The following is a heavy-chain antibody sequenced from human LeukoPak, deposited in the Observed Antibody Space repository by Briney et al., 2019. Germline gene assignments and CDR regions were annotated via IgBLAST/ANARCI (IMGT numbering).Heavy chain of an antibody. J-gene: IGHJ3*01. V-gene: IGHV3-74*01. CDR2: INADGSTT. Sequence: GGSLRLSCAASGFTFGNSWLHWVRQAPGKGLVWVSLINADGSTTSYADSVKGRFTISRDNARNTLSLEMNSLTIEDTAVYYCIVVVEPPDSDGFDVWGQGTMITVSS. CDR3: IVVVEPPDSDGFDV. CDR1: GFTFGNSW. D-gene: IGHD1-14*01.